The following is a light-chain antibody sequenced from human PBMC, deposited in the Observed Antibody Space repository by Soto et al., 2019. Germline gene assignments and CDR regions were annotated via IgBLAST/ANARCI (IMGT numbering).Light chain of an antibody. CDR1: ETVSSN. J-gene: IGKJ1*01. Sequence: EIVMTQSPATLSVSPGERATLSCRASETVSSNLAWYQQKLGQAPRLLIYGASTRATGIPARFSGSGSGTEFTLTISSLQSEDFAVYYCQQYNNWPWTFGQGTKADI. CDR2: GAS. V-gene: IGKV3-15*01. CDR3: QQYNNWPWT.